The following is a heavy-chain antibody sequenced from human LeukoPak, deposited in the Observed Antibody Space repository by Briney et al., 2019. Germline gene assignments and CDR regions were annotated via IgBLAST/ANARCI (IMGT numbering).Heavy chain of an antibody. J-gene: IGHJ4*02. CDR2: IWYDGSNK. CDR1: GFTFSNYE. Sequence: GGSLRLSCAASGFTFSNYEMSWVRQAPGKGLEWVAVIWYDGSNKYYADSVKGRFTISRDNSKNTLYLQMNSLRAEDTAVYYCARGGIRGYNFDYWGQGTLVTVSS. V-gene: IGHV3-33*08. D-gene: IGHD5-18*01. CDR3: ARGGIRGYNFDY.